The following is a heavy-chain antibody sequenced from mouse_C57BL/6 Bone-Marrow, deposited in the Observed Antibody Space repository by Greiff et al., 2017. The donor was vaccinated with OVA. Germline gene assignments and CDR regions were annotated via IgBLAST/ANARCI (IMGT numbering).Heavy chain of an antibody. Sequence: QVQLQQPGAELVMPGASVKLSCKASGYTFTSYWMHWVKQRPGQGLEWIGEIDPSDSYTNYNQKFKGKSTLTVDKSSSTAYMQLSSLTSEDSAVXYVARDDPYYAMDYWGQGTSVTVSS. CDR1: GYTFTSYW. V-gene: IGHV1-69*01. J-gene: IGHJ4*01. CDR3: ARDDPYYAMDY. CDR2: IDPSDSYT.